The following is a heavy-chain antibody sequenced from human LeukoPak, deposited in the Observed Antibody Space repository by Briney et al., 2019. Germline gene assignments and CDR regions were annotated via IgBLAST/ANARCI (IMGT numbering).Heavy chain of an antibody. D-gene: IGHD5-12*01. CDR3: ARRGGTVVGDTGYHYWYFDN. CDR1: GGSISSYY. CDR2: ISDSGST. Sequence: PSETLSLTCTVSGGSISSYYWSWVRQFPGKGLEWIGYISDSGSTNYSPSLESRVTISVDTSKNKFFLILSSVTAADTAVYYSARRGGTVVGDTGYHYWYFDNWGQGTLVTVSS. J-gene: IGHJ4*02. V-gene: IGHV4-59*08.